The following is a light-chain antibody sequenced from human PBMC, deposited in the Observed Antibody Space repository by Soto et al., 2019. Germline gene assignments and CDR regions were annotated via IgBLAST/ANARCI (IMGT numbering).Light chain of an antibody. CDR1: QSVSSN. Sequence: EIVLTQSPCTVSLSPGERATLSCRASQSVSSNYLGWYQQKPGQAPRLLIYGASTRATGIPARFSGSGSGTEFTLTISSLQSEDFALYYCEQYNNWPITFCQGTRLEIK. V-gene: IGKV3-15*01. J-gene: IGKJ5*01. CDR3: EQYNNWPIT. CDR2: GAS.